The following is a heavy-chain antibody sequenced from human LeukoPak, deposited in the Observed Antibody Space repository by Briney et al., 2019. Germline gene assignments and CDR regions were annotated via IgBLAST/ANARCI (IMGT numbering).Heavy chain of an antibody. V-gene: IGHV3-53*01. D-gene: IGHD5/OR15-5a*01. Sequence: GGSLRLSCAASGFTVSSNYMSWVRRAPGKGLEWVSVIYSGGSTYYADSVKGRFTISRDNSKNTLYLQMNSLRVEDTAVYYCAKDLRPDGVNDLDHWGQGTLVTVSS. CDR3: AKDLRPDGVNDLDH. CDR2: IYSGGST. CDR1: GFTVSSNY. J-gene: IGHJ4*02.